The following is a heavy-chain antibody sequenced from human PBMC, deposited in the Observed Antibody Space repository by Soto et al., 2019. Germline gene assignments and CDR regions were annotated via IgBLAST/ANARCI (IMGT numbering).Heavy chain of an antibody. Sequence: GGSLRLSCAASGFTFTRYSMNWVRQAPGKGLEWVSSISSTTNYIYYGDSMKGRFTISRDNAKNSLYLEMNSLRAEDTAVYYCARESEDLTSNFDYWGQGTMVTVYS. J-gene: IGHJ4*02. V-gene: IGHV3-21*06. CDR3: ARESEDLTSNFDY. CDR1: GFTFTRYS. CDR2: ISSTTNYI.